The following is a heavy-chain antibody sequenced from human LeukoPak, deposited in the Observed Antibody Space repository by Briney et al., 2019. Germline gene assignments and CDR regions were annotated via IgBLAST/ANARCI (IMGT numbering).Heavy chain of an antibody. V-gene: IGHV1-18*01. Sequence: ASVKVSCKASGYTFTSYGISWVRQAPGQGLEWMGWISAYNGNTNYAQKLQGRVTMTTDTSTSTAYMELRSLRSDDTAVYDCARDQRGRVRGYSYGIFDYWGQGTLVTVSS. D-gene: IGHD5-18*01. CDR3: ARDQRGRVRGYSYGIFDY. J-gene: IGHJ4*02. CDR2: ISAYNGNT. CDR1: GYTFTSYG.